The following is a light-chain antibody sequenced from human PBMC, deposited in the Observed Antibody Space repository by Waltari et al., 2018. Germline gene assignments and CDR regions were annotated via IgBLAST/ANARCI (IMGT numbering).Light chain of an antibody. V-gene: IGKV3-11*01. Sequence: EIVLTQSPANPSLSPGERAALSCRASQNIGSQLAWYQQRPGHPPRLLIYDTSNRATGIPAKFSGSGFGTDFTLTISSLEFEDSAVYYCQHRFSWPLTFGGGTKVEI. CDR2: DTS. CDR1: QNIGSQ. CDR3: QHRFSWPLT. J-gene: IGKJ4*01.